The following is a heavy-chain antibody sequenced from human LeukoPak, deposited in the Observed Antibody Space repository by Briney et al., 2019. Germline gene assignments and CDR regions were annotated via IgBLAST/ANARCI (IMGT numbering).Heavy chain of an antibody. D-gene: IGHD5-12*01. V-gene: IGHV1-18*01. J-gene: IGHJ6*02. CDR3: ARSGYDFVYYYYGMDV. CDR2: MNPNSGNT. CDR1: GGTFSSYA. Sequence: ASVKVSCKASGGTFSSYAISWVRQAPGQGLEWMGWMNPNSGNTGYAQKFQGRVTMTTDTSTTTAYMELRSLRSDDTAVYYCARSGYDFVYYYYGMDVWGQGTTVTVSS.